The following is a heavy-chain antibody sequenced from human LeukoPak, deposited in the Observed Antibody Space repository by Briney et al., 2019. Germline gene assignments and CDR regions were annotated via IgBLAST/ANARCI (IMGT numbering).Heavy chain of an antibody. J-gene: IGHJ4*02. CDR3: ARGQYYYGSGSYAVDY. V-gene: IGHV4-30-4*01. CDR2: IWYSGST. D-gene: IGHD3-10*01. CDR1: GGCISSGDYY. Sequence: SETLSLTCTVSGGCISSGDYYWSWIRQPPGKGLEWIGYIWYSGSTYYNPSLKSRVTISVDTSKNQFSLKLSSVTAADTAVYYCARGQYYYGSGSYAVDYWGQGTLVTVSS.